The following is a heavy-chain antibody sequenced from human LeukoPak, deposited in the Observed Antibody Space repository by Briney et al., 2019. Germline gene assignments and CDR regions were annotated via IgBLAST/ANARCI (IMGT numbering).Heavy chain of an antibody. CDR3: ARGDNLLRFLEVDAFDI. Sequence: SETLSLTCAVYGGSFSAYYWSWIRQPPGEGLEWIGEINHSGSTGYNPSLKTRVTISVDTSKNQFSLNLSSVTAADTAVYYCARGDNLLRFLEVDAFDIWGQGTVVTVSS. CDR2: INHSGST. V-gene: IGHV4-34*01. CDR1: GGSFSAYY. J-gene: IGHJ3*02. D-gene: IGHD3-3*01.